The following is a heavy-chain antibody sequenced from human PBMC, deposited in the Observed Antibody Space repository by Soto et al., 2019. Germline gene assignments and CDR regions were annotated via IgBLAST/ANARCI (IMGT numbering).Heavy chain of an antibody. CDR3: AKDLVGFTIFGVVRPEFDY. CDR2: ISYDGSNK. CDR1: GFTFSSYG. V-gene: IGHV3-30*18. D-gene: IGHD3-3*01. J-gene: IGHJ4*02. Sequence: PGGSLRLSCAASGFTFSSYGMHWVRQAPGKGLEWVAVISYDGSNKYYADSVKGRFTISRDNSKNTLYLQMNSLRAEDTAVYYCAKDLVGFTIFGVVRPEFDYWGQGTLVTVSS.